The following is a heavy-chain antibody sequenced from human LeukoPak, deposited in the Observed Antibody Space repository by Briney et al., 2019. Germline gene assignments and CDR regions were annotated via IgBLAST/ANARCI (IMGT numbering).Heavy chain of an antibody. J-gene: IGHJ4*02. CDR1: GGSIGSSSYY. CDR2: IYYSGST. CDR3: ARVEGATLH. D-gene: IGHD1-26*01. Sequence: KPSETLSLTCTVSGGSIGSSSYYWGWIRQPPGKGLEWIGSIYYSGSTYYNPSLKSRVTISVDTSKNQFSLKLSSVTAADTAVYYCARVEGATLHWGQGTLVTVSS. V-gene: IGHV4-39*07.